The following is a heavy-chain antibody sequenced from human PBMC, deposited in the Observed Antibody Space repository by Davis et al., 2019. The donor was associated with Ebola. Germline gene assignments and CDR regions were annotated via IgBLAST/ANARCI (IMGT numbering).Heavy chain of an antibody. J-gene: IGHJ6*02. CDR1: GYTFTGYY. D-gene: IGHD6-13*01. V-gene: IGHV1-2*04. CDR2: INPNSGGT. CDR3: ARGRYSSSWSYYYYGMDV. Sequence: AASVKVPCKASGYTFTGYYMHWVRQAPGQGLEWMGWINPNSGGTNYAQKFQGWVTMTRDTSIGTAYMELSRLRSDDTAVYYCARGRYSSSWSYYYYGMDVWGQGTTVTVSS.